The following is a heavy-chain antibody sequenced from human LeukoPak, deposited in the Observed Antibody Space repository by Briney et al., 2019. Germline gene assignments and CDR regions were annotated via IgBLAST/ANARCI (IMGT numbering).Heavy chain of an antibody. CDR2: INPNSGGT. J-gene: IGHJ5*02. Sequence: ASVKVSCKAAGYTFTGYYMFWVRQAPGQGLEWMGRINPNSGGTNHAQKFQGRVTMTRDTSISTAYMELSRLRSDDTAVYYCARGYCSGGSCYSVENWFDPWGQGTLVTVSS. CDR3: ARGYCSGGSCYSVENWFDP. D-gene: IGHD2-15*01. V-gene: IGHV1-2*06. CDR1: GYTFTGYY.